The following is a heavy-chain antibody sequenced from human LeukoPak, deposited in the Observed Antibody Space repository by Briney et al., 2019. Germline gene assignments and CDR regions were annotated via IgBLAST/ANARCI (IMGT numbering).Heavy chain of an antibody. CDR2: IYYSGST. J-gene: IGHJ4*02. D-gene: IGHD3-3*01. Sequence: SETLSLTCTVSGGSISSSSYYWGWIRQPPGKGLEWIGSIYYSGSTYYNPSLKSRVTISVDTSKNQFSLKLSSVTAADTAVYYCARLETIFVKPPSDYWGQGTLVTVSS. V-gene: IGHV4-39*01. CDR1: GGSISSSSYY. CDR3: ARLETIFVKPPSDY.